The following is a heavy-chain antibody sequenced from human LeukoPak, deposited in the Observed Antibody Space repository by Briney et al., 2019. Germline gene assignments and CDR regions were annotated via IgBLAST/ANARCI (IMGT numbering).Heavy chain of an antibody. J-gene: IGHJ4*02. V-gene: IGHV4-31*03. CDR2: IYYSGST. CDR3: ARVRVVTRRSRVPHFDY. Sequence: PSETLSLTCTVSGRSNSRGGYYWSWIRQHPGKGLEWIGYIYYSGSTYYNPSLKSRVTISVDTSKNQFSLKLSSVTAADTAVYYCARVRVVTRRSRVPHFDYWGQGTLVTVSS. D-gene: IGHD2-21*02. CDR1: GRSNSRGGYY.